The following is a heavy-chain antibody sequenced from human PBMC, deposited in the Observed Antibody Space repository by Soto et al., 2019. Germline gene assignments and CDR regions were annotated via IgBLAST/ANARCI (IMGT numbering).Heavy chain of an antibody. V-gene: IGHV3-33*01. Sequence: QVQPVESGGGVVQPGKSLRLSCAASGFTFSSYGMHWVRQAPGKGLEWVAVIWYDGSNKYYADSVKGRFTISRDNSKNTLYRQMNSLRAEDTAVYYRARSGLWFGEINGFAPWGQGTLVTVSS. D-gene: IGHD3-10*01. CDR1: GFTFSSYG. CDR2: IWYDGSNK. CDR3: ARSGLWFGEINGFAP. J-gene: IGHJ5*02.